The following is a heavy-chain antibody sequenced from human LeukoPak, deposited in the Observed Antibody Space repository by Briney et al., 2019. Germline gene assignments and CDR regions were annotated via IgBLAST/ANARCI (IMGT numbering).Heavy chain of an antibody. CDR3: ARDRYCSSTSCYEYYGMDV. J-gene: IGHJ6*02. Sequence: GGSLRLSCAGSRFTFSNTWMSWVRQAPGKGLEWVANIKQDGSEKYYVDSVKGRFTISRDNAKNSLYLQMNSLRAEDTAVYYCARDRYCSSTSCYEYYGMDVWGQGTTVTVSS. V-gene: IGHV3-7*01. CDR2: IKQDGSEK. D-gene: IGHD2-2*01. CDR1: RFTFSNTW.